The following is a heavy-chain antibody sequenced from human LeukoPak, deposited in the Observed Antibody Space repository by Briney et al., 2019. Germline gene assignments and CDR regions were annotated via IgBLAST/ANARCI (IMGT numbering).Heavy chain of an antibody. CDR1: GFTFSSYG. Sequence: PGGSLRLSCAASGFTFSSYGMHWVRQAPGKGLEWVAVISYDGSNKYYADSVKGRFTISRDTSKNTLYLQMNSLRSEDTAVYYCARDSPPGYWGQGTLVTVSS. J-gene: IGHJ4*02. V-gene: IGHV3-30*03. CDR2: ISYDGSNK. CDR3: ARDSPPGY.